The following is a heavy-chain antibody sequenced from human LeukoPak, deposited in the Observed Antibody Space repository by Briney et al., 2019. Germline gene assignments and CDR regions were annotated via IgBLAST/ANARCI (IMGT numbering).Heavy chain of an antibody. CDR1: GFTFSDYY. V-gene: IGHV3-11*01. CDR2: ISRSGSTI. D-gene: IGHD3-10*01. CDR3: ARDASPAAYNGNWFDP. Sequence: GGSLRLSCAASGFTFSDYYMNWIREAPGKGLECVSYISRSGSTISYADSVKGRFTISRDNAKNSLYLQMNSLRAEDTAVYFCARDASPAAYNGNWFDPWGQGTLVTVSS. J-gene: IGHJ5*02.